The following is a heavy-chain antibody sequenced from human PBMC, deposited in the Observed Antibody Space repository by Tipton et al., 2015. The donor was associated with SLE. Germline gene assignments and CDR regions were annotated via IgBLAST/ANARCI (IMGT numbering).Heavy chain of an antibody. D-gene: IGHD3-10*01. Sequence: TLSLTCTVSGGSISSGSYYWSWIRQPAGQGLEWIGRIYTSGSTNYNPSLKSRVTISVDTSKNQFSLRLSSVTAADTAVYYCARDAFRGAFDIWGQGTMVTVSS. CDR2: IYTSGST. CDR3: ARDAFRGAFDI. V-gene: IGHV4-61*02. CDR1: GGSISSGSYY. J-gene: IGHJ3*02.